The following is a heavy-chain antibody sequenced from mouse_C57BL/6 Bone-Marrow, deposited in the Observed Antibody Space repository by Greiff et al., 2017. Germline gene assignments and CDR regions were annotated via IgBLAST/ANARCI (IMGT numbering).Heavy chain of an antibody. CDR2: IDSEHGDT. J-gene: IGHJ2*01. CDR3: TTFGYEDY. D-gene: IGHD2-2*01. Sequence: VQLQQSGAALVRPGVSAKLSCTASGFNIKDDYMHWVMQRPEQGLEWIGWIDSEHGDTEDASKFQGKATITADTSSNTAYLQLSSLTSEDTAVYYCTTFGYEDYWGQGTTLTVAS. CDR1: GFNIKDDY. V-gene: IGHV14-4*01.